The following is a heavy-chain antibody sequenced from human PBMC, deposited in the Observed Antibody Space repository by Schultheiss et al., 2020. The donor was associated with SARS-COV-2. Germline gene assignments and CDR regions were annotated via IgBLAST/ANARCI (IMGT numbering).Heavy chain of an antibody. CDR1: GGSFSGNY. Sequence: SQTLSLTCAVYGGSFSGNYWSWIRQPPGKGLEWIGEINHSGSTNYNPSLKSRVTISVDTSKNQFSLKLSSVTAADTAVYYCAREFWSITIFGVVSRHPFDPWGQGTLVTVSS. D-gene: IGHD3-3*01. CDR3: AREFWSITIFGVVSRHPFDP. V-gene: IGHV4-34*01. J-gene: IGHJ5*02. CDR2: INHSGST.